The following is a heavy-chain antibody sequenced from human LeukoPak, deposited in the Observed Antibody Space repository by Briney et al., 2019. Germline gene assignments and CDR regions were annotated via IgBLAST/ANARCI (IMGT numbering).Heavy chain of an antibody. CDR3: ARQEGGIVGPY. CDR2: IYYSGST. CDR1: GGSISSYY. J-gene: IGHJ4*02. V-gene: IGHV4-59*08. D-gene: IGHD1-26*01. Sequence: PSETLSLTCTVYGGSISSYYWSWIRQPPGKGLEGIGYIYYSGSTNYNPSLKSRVTISVDTSKNQFSLKLSSVTAADTAVYYCARQEGGIVGPYWGQGTLVTVSS.